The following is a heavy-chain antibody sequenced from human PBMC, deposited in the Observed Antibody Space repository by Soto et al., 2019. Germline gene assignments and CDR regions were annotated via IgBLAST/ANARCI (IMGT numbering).Heavy chain of an antibody. CDR3: AKDRRYYYDIETHYGLDV. J-gene: IGHJ6*02. D-gene: IGHD3-22*01. CDR1: GFNFKDYN. CDR2: ITYDAEYQ. V-gene: IGHV3-30*18. Sequence: QVHLVESGGGVVQPGGSLRLSCAASGFNFKDYNMFWVRQAPGRGLEWVALITYDAEYQYYGDSVKGRVTISRDNSKSTLFLQLTGLRVEDTACYYCAKDRRYYYDIETHYGLDVWGQGTTISVS.